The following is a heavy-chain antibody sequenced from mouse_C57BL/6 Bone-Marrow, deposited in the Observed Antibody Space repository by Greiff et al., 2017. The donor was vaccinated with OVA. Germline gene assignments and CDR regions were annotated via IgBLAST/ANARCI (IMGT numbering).Heavy chain of an antibody. CDR1: GYTFTSYW. J-gene: IGHJ3*01. V-gene: IGHV1-50*01. D-gene: IGHD2-1*01. Sequence: VQLQQPGAELVKPGASVKLSCKASGYTFTSYWMQWVKQRPGQGLEWIGEIDPSDSYTNYNQKFKGKATLTVDTSSSTAYMQLSSLTSEDSAVYYCARSYGNYVAYWGKGTLVTVSA. CDR2: IDPSDSYT. CDR3: ARSYGNYVAY.